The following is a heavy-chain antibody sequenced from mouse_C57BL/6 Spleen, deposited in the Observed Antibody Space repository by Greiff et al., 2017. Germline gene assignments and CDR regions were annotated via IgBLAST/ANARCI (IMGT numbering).Heavy chain of an antibody. CDR2: INPNNGGT. J-gene: IGHJ2*01. V-gene: IGHV1-22*01. D-gene: IGHD2-3*01. CDR3: ARYDGYPYYFDY. CDR1: GYTFTDYN. Sequence: EVKLQESGPELVKPGASVKMSCKASGYTFTDYNMHWVKQSHGKSLEWIGYINPNNGGTSYNQKFKGKATLTVNKSSSTAYMELRSLTSEDSAVYYCARYDGYPYYFDYWGQGTTLTVSS.